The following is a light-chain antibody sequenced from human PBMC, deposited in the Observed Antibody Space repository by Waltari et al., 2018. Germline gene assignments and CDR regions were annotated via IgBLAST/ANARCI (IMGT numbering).Light chain of an antibody. J-gene: IGLJ2*01. CDR3: QAWDSSTVV. CDR2: QDS. Sequence: SYELTQPPPLSVSPGQTASIPCSGDNLRDKYACWYQQKPGHSPVLVIYQDSKRPSGIPERFSGSNSGNTATLTISGTQAMDEADYYCQAWDSSTVVFGGGTKLTVL. CDR1: NLRDKY. V-gene: IGLV3-1*01.